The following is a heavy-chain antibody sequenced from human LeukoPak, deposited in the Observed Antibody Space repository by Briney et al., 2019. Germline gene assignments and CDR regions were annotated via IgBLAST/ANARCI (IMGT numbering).Heavy chain of an antibody. J-gene: IGHJ4*02. CDR1: GFTFSGYA. Sequence: GGSLRLSCAASGFTFSGYAMSWVRQAPGKGLEWVSSISGTSTYYADSVKGRFTISRDNSKNTLYLQMNSLRAEDTAVYYCAKATSWYYFDSWGQGTLVTVSS. D-gene: IGHD2-8*02. CDR3: AKATSWYYFDS. V-gene: IGHV3-23*01. CDR2: ISGTST.